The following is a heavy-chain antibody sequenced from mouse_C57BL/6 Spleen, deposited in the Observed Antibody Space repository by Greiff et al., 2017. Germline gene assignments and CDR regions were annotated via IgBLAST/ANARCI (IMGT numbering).Heavy chain of an antibody. CDR1: GYAFSSSW. CDR2: IYPGDGDT. Sequence: VQVVESGPELVKPGASVKISCKASGYAFSSSWMNWVKQRPGKGLEWIGRIYPGDGDTNYNGKFKGKATLTADKSSSTAYMQLSSLTSEDSAVYFCARGWAAQATYAMDYWGQGTSVTVSS. J-gene: IGHJ4*01. CDR3: ARGWAAQATYAMDY. D-gene: IGHD3-2*02. V-gene: IGHV1-82*01.